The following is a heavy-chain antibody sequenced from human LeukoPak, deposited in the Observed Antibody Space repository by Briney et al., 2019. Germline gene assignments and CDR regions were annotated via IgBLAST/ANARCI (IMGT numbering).Heavy chain of an antibody. V-gene: IGHV5-51*01. CDR1: GYSSTSYW. J-gene: IGHJ4*02. CDR3: ARGPTGGRFDY. CDR2: ISPIDSDT. Sequence: GESLKSSCKCSGYSSTSYWIGWVRHLPGKGLEWMGIISPIDSDTRYRPSFQGQVTISADKSISTAYLQWSSLRASDTAMYYCARGPTGGRFDYWGQGTLVTVSS.